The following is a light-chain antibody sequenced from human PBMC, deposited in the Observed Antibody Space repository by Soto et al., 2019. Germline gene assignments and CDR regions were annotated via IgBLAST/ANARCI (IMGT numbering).Light chain of an antibody. CDR1: QDIAGF. CDR3: QQANSFPIT. Sequence: ILVTXSPXFVAASVGDIVTMTCLASQDIAGFLAWCRHKPGRAPELLIRTAFSLQSGVPSRFSGSGSGTDFTLTINSLQPEDSATYYCQQANSFPITFGQGTRLEIK. J-gene: IGKJ5*01. V-gene: IGKV1D-12*01. CDR2: TAF.